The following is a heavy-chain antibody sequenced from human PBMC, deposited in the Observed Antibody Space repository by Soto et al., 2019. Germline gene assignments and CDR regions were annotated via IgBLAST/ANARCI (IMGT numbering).Heavy chain of an antibody. CDR2: IHHSGST. D-gene: IGHD6-19*01. J-gene: IGHJ4*02. CDR3: AKHSGRSFDY. V-gene: IGHV4-34*01. CDR1: GGSFSDYY. Sequence: QVQLQQWGAGLLKPSETLSLTCAVYGGSFSDYYWSWIRQPPGEGLEWIGEIHHSGSTKYNPSLKSRVTMSADTSKNQFSLELNSVTAADTAVYYCAKHSGRSFDYWAQGSLVTVSS.